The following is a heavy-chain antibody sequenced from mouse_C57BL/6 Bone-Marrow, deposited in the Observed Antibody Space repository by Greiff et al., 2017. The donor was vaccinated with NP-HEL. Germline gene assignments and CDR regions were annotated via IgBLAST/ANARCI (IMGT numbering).Heavy chain of an antibody. D-gene: IGHD1-1*01. J-gene: IGHJ4*01. V-gene: IGHV5-12*01. Sequence: EVQVVESGGGLVQPGGSLKLSCAASGFTFSDYYMYWVRQTPEKRLEWVAYISNGGGSTYYPDTVKGRFTIPRDNATNTLYLQMSRLKTEDTAMYYCARHYDYYSMDYWGQGTSVTVSS. CDR2: ISNGGGST. CDR3: ARHYDYYSMDY. CDR1: GFTFSDYY.